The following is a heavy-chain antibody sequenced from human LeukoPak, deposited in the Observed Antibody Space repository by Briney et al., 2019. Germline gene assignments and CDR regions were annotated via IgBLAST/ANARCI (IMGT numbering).Heavy chain of an antibody. CDR2: IYSGGST. J-gene: IGHJ4*02. CDR1: GFIFSSSY. CDR3: TKGDWGDC. D-gene: IGHD3-16*01. Sequence: GGSLRLSCAASGFIFSSSYMSWVRQVPGKGLEWVSVIYSGGSTYYANSVKGRFTISRDNSNNTLYLQMSSLRVEDTAIYYCTKGDWGDCWGQGTLVTVSS. V-gene: IGHV3-53*01.